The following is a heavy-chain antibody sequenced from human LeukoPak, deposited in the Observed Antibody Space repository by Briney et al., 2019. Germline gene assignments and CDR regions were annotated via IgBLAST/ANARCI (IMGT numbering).Heavy chain of an antibody. V-gene: IGHV3-64D*09. CDR3: VKGEYSSSFDY. CDR2: ISSNGGST. D-gene: IGHD6-6*01. Sequence: GGSLRLSCSASGFTFSSYAMHWVRQAPGKGLEYVSAISSNGGSTYYADSVKGRFTISRDSSKNTLYLQMSSLRAEDTAVYYCVKGEYSSSFDYWGQGTLVTVSS. J-gene: IGHJ4*02. CDR1: GFTFSSYA.